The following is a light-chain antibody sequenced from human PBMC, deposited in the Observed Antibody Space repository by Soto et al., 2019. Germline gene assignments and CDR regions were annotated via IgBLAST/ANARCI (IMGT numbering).Light chain of an antibody. Sequence: EIVLTQSPATLSLSPGERATLSCRASQSVSRSLAWYQQKPGRAPRLLIYDASNRATGSPARFSGSGSGTDFSLTINSLEPEDFAIYYCQQRSDWLTFGGGTKVEIK. CDR2: DAS. V-gene: IGKV3-11*01. J-gene: IGKJ4*01. CDR3: QQRSDWLT. CDR1: QSVSRS.